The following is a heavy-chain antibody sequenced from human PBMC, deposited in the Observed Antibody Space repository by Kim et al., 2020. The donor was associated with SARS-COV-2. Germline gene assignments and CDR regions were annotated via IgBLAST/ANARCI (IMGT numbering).Heavy chain of an antibody. V-gene: IGHV3-23*01. J-gene: IGHJ4*02. CDR3: AKSPDDY. Sequence: SGGSTSYADSVKGRFTISRDNSKNTLYLQMNSLRAEDTAVYYCAKSPDDYWGQGTLVTVSS. CDR2: SGGST.